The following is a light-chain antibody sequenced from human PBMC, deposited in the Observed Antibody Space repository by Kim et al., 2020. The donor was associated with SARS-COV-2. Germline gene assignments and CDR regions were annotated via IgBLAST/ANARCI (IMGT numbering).Light chain of an antibody. V-gene: IGKV3-11*01. CDR2: GEY. Sequence: LFQRERATRTCRASQSVSRSCGWYQQNPGKATRLLIYGEYKRATGIPARFSGSGCGTDFTLTISSLEPEDFAVYYCQQRSNWPLTFGGGTKVDIK. CDR3: QQRSNWPLT. CDR1: QSVSRS. J-gene: IGKJ4*01.